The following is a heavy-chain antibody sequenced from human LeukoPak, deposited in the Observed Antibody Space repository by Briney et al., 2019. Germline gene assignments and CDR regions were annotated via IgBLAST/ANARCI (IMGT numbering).Heavy chain of an antibody. V-gene: IGHV1-8*01. CDR3: AREGEGNYYYYYHMDV. CDR2: MNPNSGNT. Sequence: ASVKVSCKASGYTFTSYDINWVRQATGQGLEWMGWMNPNSGNTGYAQKFQGRVTMTRNTSISTAYMELSSLRSEDTAVYYCAREGEGNYYYYYHMDVWGKGTTVTVSS. D-gene: IGHD3-10*01. J-gene: IGHJ6*03. CDR1: GYTFTSYD.